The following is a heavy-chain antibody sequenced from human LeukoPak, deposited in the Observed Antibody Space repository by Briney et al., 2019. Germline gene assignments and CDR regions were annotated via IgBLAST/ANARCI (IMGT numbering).Heavy chain of an antibody. Sequence: GRSLRLSCAASGFTFSSYAMHWVRQAPGKGLEWVSSISSSSSYIYYADSVKGRFTISRDNAKNSLYLQMNSLRAEDTAVYYCARDLPTDYWGQGTLVTVSS. CDR1: GFTFSSYA. J-gene: IGHJ4*02. D-gene: IGHD5/OR15-5a*01. V-gene: IGHV3-21*01. CDR3: ARDLPTDY. CDR2: ISSSSSYI.